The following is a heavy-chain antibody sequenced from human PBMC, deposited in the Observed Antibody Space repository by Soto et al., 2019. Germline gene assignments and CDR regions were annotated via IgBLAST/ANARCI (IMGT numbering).Heavy chain of an antibody. V-gene: IGHV4-30-4*01. J-gene: IGHJ6*02. Sequence: NPSETLSLTCTVSGGSISSGDYYWSWIRQPPGKGLEWIGYIYYSGSTYYNPSLKSRVTISVDTSKNQFSLKLSSVTAADTAVYYCARHLTYCSAGSCYSDFPYYGMDVWGQGTTVTVSS. CDR1: GGSISSGDYY. D-gene: IGHD2-15*01. CDR2: IYYSGST. CDR3: ARHLTYCSAGSCYSDFPYYGMDV.